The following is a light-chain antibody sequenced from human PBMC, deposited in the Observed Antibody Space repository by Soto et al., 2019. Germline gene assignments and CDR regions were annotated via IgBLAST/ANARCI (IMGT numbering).Light chain of an antibody. CDR1: QSVSSSY. CDR2: GAS. CDR3: QQYGSSPRT. Sequence: IVLTQSTGTLSLSPGERATLSCRTSQSVSSSYLAWYQQKPGQAPRLLIYGASSRATGIPDRFSGSGSGTDFTLTISRLEPEDFAVYYCQQYGSSPRTFAQGTKVAIK. V-gene: IGKV3-20*01. J-gene: IGKJ1*01.